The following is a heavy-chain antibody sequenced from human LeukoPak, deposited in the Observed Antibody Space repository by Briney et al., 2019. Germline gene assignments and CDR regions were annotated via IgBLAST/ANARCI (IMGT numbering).Heavy chain of an antibody. J-gene: IGHJ4*02. D-gene: IGHD3-10*01. Sequence: SETLSLTCTVSGGSISSYYWNWIRQPPGKGLEYIGYIYYSGSTNYNPSLKSRVTISVDTSKNQFSLKLSSVTAADTAVYYCASSNYYGSGTAAVWGQGTLVTVSS. CDR1: GGSISSYY. V-gene: IGHV4-59*12. CDR3: ASSNYYGSGTAAV. CDR2: IYYSGST.